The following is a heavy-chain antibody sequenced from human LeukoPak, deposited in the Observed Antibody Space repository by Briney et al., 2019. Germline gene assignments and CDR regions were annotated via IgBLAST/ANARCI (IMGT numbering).Heavy chain of an antibody. CDR3: ARGRGSGNYFDY. CDR1: GFTFSGYW. D-gene: IGHD3-16*01. V-gene: IGHV3-7*01. CDR2: IKEDGSER. J-gene: IGHJ4*02. Sequence: GGSLRLSCAVSGFTFSGYWMSWVRQAPGKGLEWVANIKEDGSERYYVDSVKGRFTISRDNTKNSLYLQMNSLRAEDTAVYYCARGRGSGNYFDYWGQGTLVTVSS.